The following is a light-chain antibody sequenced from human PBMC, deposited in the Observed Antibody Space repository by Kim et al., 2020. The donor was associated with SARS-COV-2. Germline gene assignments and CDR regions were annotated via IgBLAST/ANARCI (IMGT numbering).Light chain of an antibody. CDR3: QQYHSAPCT. J-gene: IGKJ2*02. CDR1: QDISSS. CDR2: GTS. V-gene: IGKV1-NL1*01. Sequence: DIQMTQSPSSLSAFVGNRVTITCRASQDISSSLAWYQQKPGKAPKLLLYGTSRLESGVPSRFSGSGSGPDYTLTIRSLQTEDFATYYCQQYHSAPCTFGQGTKLEI.